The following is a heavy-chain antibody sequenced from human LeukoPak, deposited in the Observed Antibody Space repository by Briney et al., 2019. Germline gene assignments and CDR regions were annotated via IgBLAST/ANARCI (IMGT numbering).Heavy chain of an antibody. D-gene: IGHD3-9*01. CDR3: ARNPTTYYDILTGYYTDNWFDP. J-gene: IGHJ5*02. V-gene: IGHV1-2*02. CDR2: INPNSGGT. Sequence: GASVKVSCKASGYTFTGYYIHWVRQAPGQGLEWMGWINPNSGGTNYAQKFQGRVTMTRDTSISTAYMELSRLRSDDTAVYYCARNPTTYYDILTGYYTDNWFDPWGQGTLVTVSS. CDR1: GYTFTGYY.